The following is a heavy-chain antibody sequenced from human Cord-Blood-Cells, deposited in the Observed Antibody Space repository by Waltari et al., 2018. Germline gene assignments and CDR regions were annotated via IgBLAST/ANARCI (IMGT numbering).Heavy chain of an antibody. J-gene: IGHJ4*02. CDR2: IYYSGST. CDR3: ARHRAGLWPT. V-gene: IGHV4-39*01. CDR1: GGSISSSSYY. D-gene: IGHD5-18*01. Sequence: QLQLQESGPGLVKPSETLSLTCTVSGGSISSSSYYWGWIRQPPGKGLEWLGSIYYSGSTYYNPSLKSRVTISVDTSKNQFSLKLSSVTAADTAVYYCARHRAGLWPTWGQGTLVTVSS.